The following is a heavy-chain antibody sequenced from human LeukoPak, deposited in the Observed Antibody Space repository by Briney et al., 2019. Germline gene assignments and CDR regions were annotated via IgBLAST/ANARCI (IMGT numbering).Heavy chain of an antibody. CDR2: IYTSGST. J-gene: IGHJ4*02. V-gene: IGHV4-61*02. D-gene: IGHD5-12*01. CDR1: GGSISSGSYY. Sequence: PSETLSLTCTVSGGSISSGSYYWSWIRQPAAKGLEWIGRIYTSGSTNYNPSLKSRVTISVDTSKNQFSLKLSSVTAADTAVYYCAREWLRNTDYWGQGTLVTVSS. CDR3: AREWLRNTDY.